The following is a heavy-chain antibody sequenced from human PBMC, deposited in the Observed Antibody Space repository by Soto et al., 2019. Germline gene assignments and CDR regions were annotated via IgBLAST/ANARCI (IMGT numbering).Heavy chain of an antibody. CDR3: ASGYCSSTSCYYYYGMDV. Sequence: GASVKVSCKTSGYTFSNYGITWVRQAPGQPLEWLGWISLYSDGTNYAQKFQGRVSMTTDTSTTTAYMELRSLRSDDTAVYYCASGYCSSTSCYYYYGMDVWGQGTTVTVSS. V-gene: IGHV1-18*01. CDR1: GYTFSNYG. J-gene: IGHJ6*02. CDR2: ISLYSDGT. D-gene: IGHD2-2*01.